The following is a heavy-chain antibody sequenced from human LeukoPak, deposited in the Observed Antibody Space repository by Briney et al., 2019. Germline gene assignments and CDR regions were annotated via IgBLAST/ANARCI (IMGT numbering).Heavy chain of an antibody. CDR1: GYTFTSYD. Sequence: ASVKVSCKASGYTFTSYDINWVRQATGQGLEWMGWMNPNSGNTGYAQKFQGRVTITRNTSISTAHMELSSLRSEDTAVYYCARVGQYYDFWSGYLRYYYYYMDVWGKGTTVTVSS. D-gene: IGHD3-3*01. V-gene: IGHV1-8*03. CDR3: ARVGQYYDFWSGYLRYYYYYMDV. J-gene: IGHJ6*03. CDR2: MNPNSGNT.